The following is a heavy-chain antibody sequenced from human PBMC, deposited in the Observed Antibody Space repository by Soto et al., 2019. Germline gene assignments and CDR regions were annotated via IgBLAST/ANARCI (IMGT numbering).Heavy chain of an antibody. CDR2: IYYSGAT. V-gene: IGHV4-31*02. Sequence: QVHLQESGPGLVRPSETLSLSCSVSGDSMATGGHYYNWIRHLPGKCLEWIGYIYYSGATHYSPYLRPRATISIDTSKKQFSLRLISVTAADTALYFCARDKDLEPTVWGYWGQGIQVTVSS. J-gene: IGHJ4*02. D-gene: IGHD7-27*01. CDR1: GDSMATGGHY. CDR3: ARDKDLEPTVWGY.